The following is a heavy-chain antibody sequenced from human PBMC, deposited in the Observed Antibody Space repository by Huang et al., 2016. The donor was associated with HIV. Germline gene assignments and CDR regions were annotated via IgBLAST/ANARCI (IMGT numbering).Heavy chain of an antibody. D-gene: IGHD5-18*01. CDR3: ARPLLGYSNGYYFDY. J-gene: IGHJ4*02. CDR2: TYPRYSET. V-gene: IGHV5-51*03. Sequence: EVQLVQSGAEVKKPGESLKISCKGSGFSFTNYWIGWVRQMPGKGLEWMGITYPRYSETTYSPSFRGQVTISADKSINTAYLLWNSLKASDSAMYYCARPLLGYSNGYYFDYWGQGTLVTVSS. CDR1: GFSFTNYW.